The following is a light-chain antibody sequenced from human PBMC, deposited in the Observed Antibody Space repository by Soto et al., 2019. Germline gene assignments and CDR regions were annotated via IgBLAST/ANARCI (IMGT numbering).Light chain of an antibody. J-gene: IGKJ2*01. CDR1: RSVPSY. Sequence: EIVLTQFPATLSLSPGDRATLSCRASRSVPSYLAWYQQKPGQAPRLVVYDISNRATGIPARFTGSGSGTDFTLAISSLEPEDSAVYYCQQRNAWPRNTFGQGTKLEI. CDR3: QQRNAWPRNT. V-gene: IGKV3-11*01. CDR2: DIS.